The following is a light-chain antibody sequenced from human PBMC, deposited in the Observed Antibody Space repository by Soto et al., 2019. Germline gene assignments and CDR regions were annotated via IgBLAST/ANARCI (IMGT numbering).Light chain of an antibody. J-gene: IGKJ4*01. CDR1: QRVSSSY. CDR3: QQYYTLSPLT. V-gene: IGKV3-20*01. Sequence: EIEFAQFPGTLSLSRGERATLSCRARQRVSSSYLAWYQQLPGEAPRLRIYGASTRATGIPARAIVRGPGTEFTLTISSLPSEVFSVFHRQQYYTLSPLTSVLRTK. CDR2: GAS.